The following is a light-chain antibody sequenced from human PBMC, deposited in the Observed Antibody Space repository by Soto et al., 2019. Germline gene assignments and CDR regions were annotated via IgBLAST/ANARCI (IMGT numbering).Light chain of an antibody. CDR2: GAS. CDR1: QGIGKD. J-gene: IGKJ1*01. Sequence: AIETTQSPSSLSASVGDTVTITCRASQGIGKDLAWFQQRPGKAPKLLIYGASGLQNGVPSRFSGSGSGTDFTLTISGLQPEDFATYFCLQDFNYPWTFGQGTKVEI. V-gene: IGKV1-6*01. CDR3: LQDFNYPWT.